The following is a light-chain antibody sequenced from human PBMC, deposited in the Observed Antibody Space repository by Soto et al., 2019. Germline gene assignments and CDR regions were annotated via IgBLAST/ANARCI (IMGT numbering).Light chain of an antibody. CDR1: QSIGWW. J-gene: IGKJ1*01. CDR3: QHYNTFPWT. V-gene: IGKV1-5*03. CDR2: KAS. Sequence: DIQMTQSPSTLSASIGDRVTITCRASQSIGWWLAWHQQKPGKAPNLLIYKASSLERGVPSRFSGSGAGTEFTLTISSLQPDDFATYYCQHYNTFPWTFGQGTKVEL.